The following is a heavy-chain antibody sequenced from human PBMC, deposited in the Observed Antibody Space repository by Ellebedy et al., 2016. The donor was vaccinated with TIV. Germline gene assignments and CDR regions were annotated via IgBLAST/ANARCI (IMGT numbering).Heavy chain of an antibody. J-gene: IGHJ2*01. CDR2: INPQSGGT. Sequence: ASVKVSCXASGYSFPGYYMHWVRQAPGQGLEWMGWINPQSGGTNYAQKFQGRVTLTRDTSVSTAYMDLSGLTSDDTAVYYCAREKYSSGWPLWYFDLWGRGTLVTVS. V-gene: IGHV1-2*02. D-gene: IGHD6-25*01. CDR1: GYSFPGYY. CDR3: AREKYSSGWPLWYFDL.